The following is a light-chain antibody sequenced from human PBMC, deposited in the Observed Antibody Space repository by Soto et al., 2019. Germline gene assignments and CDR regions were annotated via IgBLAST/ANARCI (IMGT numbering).Light chain of an antibody. Sequence: EIVMTQSPATLSVSPGERATLSCRASQRVSSNLAWFQQKPGKAPRLLNYGAATMATGIPARFSGSGSGTEFTLTISSLQSEDVGVYYCHQYNNWPLTFGGGTKVDIK. V-gene: IGKV3-15*01. J-gene: IGKJ4*01. CDR3: HQYNNWPLT. CDR2: GAA. CDR1: QRVSSN.